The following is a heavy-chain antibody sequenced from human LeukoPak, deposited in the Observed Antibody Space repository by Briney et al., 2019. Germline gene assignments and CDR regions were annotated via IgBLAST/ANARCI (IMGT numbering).Heavy chain of an antibody. CDR1: GGTFSSYA. J-gene: IGHJ1*01. Sequence: GASVKVSCKASGGTFSSYAISWVRQATGQGLEWMGWMNPNSGNTGYAQKFQGRVTMTRNTSISTTYMELSSLRSEDTAVYYCARAVYSSSPSGFQHWGQGTLVTVSS. CDR3: ARAVYSSSPSGFQH. D-gene: IGHD6-13*01. V-gene: IGHV1-8*02. CDR2: MNPNSGNT.